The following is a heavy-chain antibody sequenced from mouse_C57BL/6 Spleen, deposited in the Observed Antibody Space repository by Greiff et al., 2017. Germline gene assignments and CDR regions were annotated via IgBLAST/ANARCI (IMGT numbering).Heavy chain of an antibody. Sequence: DVHLVESGGGLVKPGGSLKLSCAASGFTFSDYGMHWVRQAPEKGLEWVAYISSGSSTIYYADTVKGRFTISRDNAKNTLFLQMTSLRSEDTAMYYSARPEDYGSSAWFAYWGQGTLVTVSA. V-gene: IGHV5-17*01. D-gene: IGHD1-1*01. J-gene: IGHJ3*01. CDR1: GFTFSDYG. CDR3: ARPEDYGSSAWFAY. CDR2: ISSGSSTI.